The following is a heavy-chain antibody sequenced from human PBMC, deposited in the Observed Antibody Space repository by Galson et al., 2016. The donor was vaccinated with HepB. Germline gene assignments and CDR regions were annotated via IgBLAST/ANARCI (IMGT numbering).Heavy chain of an antibody. Sequence: SLRLSCAASGFKFDNFAMHWVRQAPGKGLEWVSGISRNSGSIGYADSVKGRFTISRDNAKKSLYLQMNSLRTEDTALYYCAKDVWLSPGYCSGARCYSGGGYFEYWGQGVLVTVSS. CDR2: ISRNSGSI. D-gene: IGHD2-15*01. CDR3: AKDVWLSPGYCSGARCYSGGGYFEY. CDR1: GFKFDNFA. V-gene: IGHV3-9*01. J-gene: IGHJ4*02.